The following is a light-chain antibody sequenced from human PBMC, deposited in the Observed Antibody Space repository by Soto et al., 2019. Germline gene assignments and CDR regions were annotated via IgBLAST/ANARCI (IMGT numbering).Light chain of an antibody. CDR2: KAS. CDR1: QSINGW. V-gene: IGKV1-5*03. Sequence: DIQLTQSPSTLSASVGDRVTLPCRASQSINGWLAWYQQKPGQAPNLLIYKASTLESGVPSRFSGSGSGTEFTLTISNLQPDDFATYYCQQYDRYSSGPFGQGTKVDIK. CDR3: QQYDRYSSGP. J-gene: IGKJ1*01.